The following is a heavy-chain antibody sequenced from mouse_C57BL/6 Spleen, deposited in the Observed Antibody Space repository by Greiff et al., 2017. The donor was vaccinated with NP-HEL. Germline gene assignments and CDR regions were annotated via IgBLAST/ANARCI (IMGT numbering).Heavy chain of an antibody. CDR3: ARSTLGPYYFDY. CDR2: NNPSSGYT. D-gene: IGHD4-1*01. Sequence: QVQLKQSGAELARPGASVKMSCKASGYTFTSYTMHWVKQRPGQGLEWIGYNNPSSGYTKYNQKFKDKATLTADKSSSTAYMQLSSLTSEDSAVYYWARSTLGPYYFDYWGQGTTLTVSS. J-gene: IGHJ2*01. V-gene: IGHV1-4*01. CDR1: GYTFTSYT.